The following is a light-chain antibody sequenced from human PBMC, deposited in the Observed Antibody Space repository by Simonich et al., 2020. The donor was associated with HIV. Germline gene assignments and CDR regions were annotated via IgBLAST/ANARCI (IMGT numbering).Light chain of an antibody. Sequence: DIVMTQSPDSLAVSLGERATINCKSSQSVLYSSNNKNYLAWYQQKPRQPPNLLIYWASTRESGVPERFSGSGSVTNFTLTISSLQAEDVAVYYCQQYYSIPLTFGGGTKVEIK. CDR2: WAS. J-gene: IGKJ4*01. CDR3: QQYYSIPLT. V-gene: IGKV4-1*01. CDR1: QSVLYSSNNKNY.